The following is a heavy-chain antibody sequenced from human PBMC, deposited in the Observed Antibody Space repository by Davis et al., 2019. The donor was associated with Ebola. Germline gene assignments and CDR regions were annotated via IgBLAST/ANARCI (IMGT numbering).Heavy chain of an antibody. CDR2: NYYSGST. D-gene: IGHD3-9*01. CDR1: GGSISSSFYY. CDR3: ARGPSQSGYNISTGYYNYWFDP. J-gene: IGHJ5*02. Sequence: MPSETLSLTCTVSGGSISSSFYYWGWVRQPPGKGLEWIGSNYYSGSTYYNPSLKSRVTISVDTSKNQFSLKLRSVTAADTAVYYCARGPSQSGYNISTGYYNYWFDPWGQGTLVTVSS. V-gene: IGHV4-39*07.